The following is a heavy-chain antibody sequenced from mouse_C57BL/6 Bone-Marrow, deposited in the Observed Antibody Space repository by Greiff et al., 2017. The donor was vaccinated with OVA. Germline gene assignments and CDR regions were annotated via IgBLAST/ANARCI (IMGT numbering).Heavy chain of an antibody. D-gene: IGHD1-1*01. CDR1: GYTFTSYW. V-gene: IGHV1-69*01. CDR3: ARLYYGTSYYFDY. J-gene: IGHJ2*01. Sequence: VQLQQPGAELVMPGASVKLSCKASGYTFTSYWMHWVKQRPGQGLEWIGEIDPSDSYTNYNQQFKGKSTLTVDKSSSTAYMQLSSLTSEDSAVYYCARLYYGTSYYFDYWGQGTTLTVSS. CDR2: IDPSDSYT.